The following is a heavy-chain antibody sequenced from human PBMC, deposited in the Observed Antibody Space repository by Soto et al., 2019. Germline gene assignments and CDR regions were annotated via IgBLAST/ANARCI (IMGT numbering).Heavy chain of an antibody. CDR3: ARNLLWFGELSQVYFDY. D-gene: IGHD3-10*01. CDR1: GYTFTSYA. Sequence: ASVKVSCKASGYTFTSYAMHWVRQAPGQRLEWVGWINAGNGNTKYSQKFQGRVTITRDTSASTAYMELSSLRSEDTAVYYCARNLLWFGELSQVYFDYWGQGTLVTVSS. V-gene: IGHV1-3*01. CDR2: INAGNGNT. J-gene: IGHJ4*02.